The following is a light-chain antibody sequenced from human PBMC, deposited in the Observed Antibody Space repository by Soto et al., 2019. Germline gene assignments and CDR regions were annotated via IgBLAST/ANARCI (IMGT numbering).Light chain of an antibody. CDR1: ESIDNW. CDR2: AAS. Sequence: DIQMTQSPSTLSASAGDTVTITCRASESIDNWLAWYQQKPGKAPKLLLFAASTLVGGVPSRFSGRGSGTEFTLTISSLQADDFATYYCQHYHTDWTFGQGTKVEIK. V-gene: IGKV1-5*01. J-gene: IGKJ1*01. CDR3: QHYHTDWT.